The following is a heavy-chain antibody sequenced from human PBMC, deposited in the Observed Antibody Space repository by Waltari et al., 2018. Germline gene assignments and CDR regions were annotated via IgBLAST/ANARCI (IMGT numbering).Heavy chain of an antibody. CDR3: AKGFSVSGWAFDY. V-gene: IGHV3-23*01. J-gene: IGHJ4*02. CDR1: EFTFSSYA. CDR2: ISGSGGNT. Sequence: EVQLLESGGGLVQPGGSLRLSCAASEFTFSSYAMNWVRQAPGKGLEWVSTISGSGGNTYYADSVKGRFTISRDNSKNTLYLQMNSLRAEDTAVYYCAKGFSVSGWAFDYWGQGTLVTVSS. D-gene: IGHD6-19*01.